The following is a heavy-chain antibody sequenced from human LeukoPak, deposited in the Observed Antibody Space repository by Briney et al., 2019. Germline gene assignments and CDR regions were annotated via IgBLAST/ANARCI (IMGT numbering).Heavy chain of an antibody. J-gene: IGHJ6*03. Sequence: PGGSLRLSFAASGFTFSSYSMNWVRQAPGKGLEWVSSISSSSSYIYYADSVKGRFTISRDNAKNSLYLQMNSLRAEDTAVYYCARDSPGSYYYMDVWGKGTTVTVSS. CDR2: ISSSSSYI. V-gene: IGHV3-21*01. CDR3: ARDSPGSYYYMDV. CDR1: GFTFSSYS.